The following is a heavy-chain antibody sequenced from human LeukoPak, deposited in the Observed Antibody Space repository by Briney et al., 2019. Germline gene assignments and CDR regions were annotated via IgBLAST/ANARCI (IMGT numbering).Heavy chain of an antibody. CDR1: GGSFSGYY. CDR2: INHSGST. Sequence: KTSETLSLTCAVYGGSFSGYYWSWIRQPPGKGLEWSGEINHSGSTNYTPSLKSRVTISADTSKNQFSLKLSSVTTADTAVYYCARDRTYFSSGWYQRGYNWFDPWGQGTLVTVSS. D-gene: IGHD6-19*01. CDR3: ARDRTYFSSGWYQRGYNWFDP. V-gene: IGHV4-34*01. J-gene: IGHJ5*02.